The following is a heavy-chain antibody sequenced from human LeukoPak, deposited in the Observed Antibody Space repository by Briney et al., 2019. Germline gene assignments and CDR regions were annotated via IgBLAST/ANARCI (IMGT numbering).Heavy chain of an antibody. V-gene: IGHV3-30*03. CDR1: GFTFSSYG. CDR2: ISYDGSNK. CDR3: AREKDLPLFDY. J-gene: IGHJ4*02. Sequence: GGSLRLSCAASGFTFSSYGMHWVRQAPGKGLEWVAVISYDGSNKYYADSVKGRFTISRDNSKNTLYLQMNSLRAEGTAVYYCAREKDLPLFDYWGQGTLVTVSS. D-gene: IGHD2-15*01.